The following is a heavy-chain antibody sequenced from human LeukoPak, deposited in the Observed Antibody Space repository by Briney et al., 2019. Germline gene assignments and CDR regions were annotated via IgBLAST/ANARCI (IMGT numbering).Heavy chain of an antibody. CDR3: ARHSIEYTSSCAVDF. D-gene: IGHD6-6*01. J-gene: IGHJ3*01. V-gene: IGHV5-51*01. Sequence: GESLQISCKGSGYSFTNYWIDWVRQLPGKGLEWMGIIYPGDSDTRYSPSFQGQVTISADKSINTAYLQWSSLKASDTAMYYCARHSIEYTSSCAVDFWGQGTLVTVSS. CDR2: IYPGDSDT. CDR1: GYSFTNYW.